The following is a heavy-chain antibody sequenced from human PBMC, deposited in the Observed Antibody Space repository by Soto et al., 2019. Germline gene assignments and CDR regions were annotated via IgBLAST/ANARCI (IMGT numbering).Heavy chain of an antibody. D-gene: IGHD3-22*01. Sequence: PGGSLRLSCAASGFTFSSYAMSWVRQAPGKGLEWVSAISGSGGSTYYADSVKGRLTISRDNSKNTLYLQMNSLRAEDTAVYYCAKDAGFTNYYDSLDAFDIWGQGTMVTVSS. V-gene: IGHV3-23*01. J-gene: IGHJ3*02. CDR2: ISGSGGST. CDR3: AKDAGFTNYYDSLDAFDI. CDR1: GFTFSSYA.